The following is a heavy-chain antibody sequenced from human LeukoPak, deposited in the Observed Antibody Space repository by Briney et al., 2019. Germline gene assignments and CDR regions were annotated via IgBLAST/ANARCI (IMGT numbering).Heavy chain of an antibody. D-gene: IGHD3-10*01. V-gene: IGHV5-51*01. CDR3: ARRVTMVRGVMAFDY. CDR2: IYPGDSDT. CDR1: GYSFTSYW. Sequence: GESLKISCKGSGYSFTSYWIGWVRQMPGKGLGWRGIIYPGDSDTRYSPSFQGQVTISADKSISTAYLQWSSLKASDTAMYYCARRVTMVRGVMAFDYWGQGTLVTVSS. J-gene: IGHJ4*02.